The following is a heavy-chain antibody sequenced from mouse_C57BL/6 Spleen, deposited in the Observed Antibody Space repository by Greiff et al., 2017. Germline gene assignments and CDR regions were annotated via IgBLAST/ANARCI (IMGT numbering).Heavy chain of an antibody. Sequence: DVMLVESGGGLVKPGGSLKLSCAASGFTFSSYAMSWVRQTPEKRLEWVATISDGGSYTYYPDNVKGRFTISRDNAKNNLYLQMSHLKSEDTAMYYCARDKDYAMDYWGQGTSVTVSS. V-gene: IGHV5-4*01. CDR1: GFTFSSYA. J-gene: IGHJ4*01. CDR3: ARDKDYAMDY. CDR2: ISDGGSYT.